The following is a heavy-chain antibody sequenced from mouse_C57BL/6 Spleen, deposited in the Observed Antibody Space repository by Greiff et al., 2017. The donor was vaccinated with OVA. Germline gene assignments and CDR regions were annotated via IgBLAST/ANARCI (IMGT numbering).Heavy chain of an antibody. CDR2: IDPEDGET. V-gene: IGHV14-2*01. J-gene: IGHJ4*01. CDR3: ARGYYGSRDYYAMDY. D-gene: IGHD1-1*01. Sequence: VHVKQSGAELVKPGASVKLSCTASGFNIKDYYMHWVKQRTEQGLEWIGRIDPEDGETKYAPKFQGKATITADTSSNTAYLQLSSLTSEDTAVYYCARGYYGSRDYYAMDYWGQGTSVTVSS. CDR1: GFNIKDYY.